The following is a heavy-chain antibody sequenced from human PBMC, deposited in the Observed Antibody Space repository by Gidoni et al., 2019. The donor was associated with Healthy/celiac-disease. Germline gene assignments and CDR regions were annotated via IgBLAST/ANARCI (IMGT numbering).Heavy chain of an antibody. J-gene: IGHJ5*02. Sequence: EVQLLESGGGLVQPGGSLRLSCAASGFTFSSYAMSWVRQAPGKGLEWVSAISGSGGSTYYADSVKGRFTISRDNSKNTLYLQMNSLRAEDTAVYYCATFGYDILTGYFRFDPWGQGTLVTVSS. D-gene: IGHD3-9*01. CDR1: GFTFSSYA. CDR3: ATFGYDILTGYFRFDP. V-gene: IGHV3-23*01. CDR2: ISGSGGST.